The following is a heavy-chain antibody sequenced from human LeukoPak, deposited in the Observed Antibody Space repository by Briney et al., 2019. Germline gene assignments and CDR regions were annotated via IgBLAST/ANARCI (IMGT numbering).Heavy chain of an antibody. J-gene: IGHJ4*02. Sequence: SENLSLTCTVSGGSISSSSYYWGWIRQPPGKGLEWIGSIYYSGSTYYNPSLKSRVTISVDRSKNQFSLKLSSVTAADTAVYYCARTSGWYIDYWGQGTLVTVSS. CDR3: ARTSGWYIDY. V-gene: IGHV4-39*07. D-gene: IGHD6-19*01. CDR1: GGSISSSSYY. CDR2: IYYSGST.